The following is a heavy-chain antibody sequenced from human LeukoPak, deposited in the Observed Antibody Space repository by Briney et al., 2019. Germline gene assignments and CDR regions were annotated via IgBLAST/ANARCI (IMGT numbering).Heavy chain of an antibody. CDR1: GFTFSSYA. J-gene: IGHJ6*02. Sequence: GGSLRLSCAASGFTFSSYAMHWVRQAPGKGLEWVAIIWYDGNNKYYADSVKGRFTISRDNSKNTLYLQMNSLRAEDTAVYYCARSGVRGVIIISYYYYGMDVWGQGTTVTVSS. D-gene: IGHD3-10*01. CDR3: ARSGVRGVIIISYYYYGMDV. V-gene: IGHV3-33*01. CDR2: IWYDGNNK.